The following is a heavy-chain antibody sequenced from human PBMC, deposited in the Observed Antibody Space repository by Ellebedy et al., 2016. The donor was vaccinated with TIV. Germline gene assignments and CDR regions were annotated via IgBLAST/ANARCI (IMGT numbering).Heavy chain of an antibody. Sequence: MPSETLSLTCTVSGGSISSGGYYWSWIRQHPGKGLEWIGYIYYSGSTYYNPSLKSRVTISVDTSKNQFSLKLSSVTAADTAVYYCARRGYSSGWYYFDYWGQGTLVTVSS. CDR3: ARRGYSSGWYYFDY. D-gene: IGHD6-19*01. V-gene: IGHV4-31*03. CDR2: IYYSGST. CDR1: GGSISSGGYY. J-gene: IGHJ4*02.